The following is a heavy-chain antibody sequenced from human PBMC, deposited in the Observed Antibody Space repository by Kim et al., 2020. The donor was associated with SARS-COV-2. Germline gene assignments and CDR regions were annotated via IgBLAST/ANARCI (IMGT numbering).Heavy chain of an antibody. CDR2: ISGSGGST. Sequence: GGSLRLSCAASGFTFSSYAMSWVRQAPGKGLEWVSAISGSGGSTYYADSVKGRFTISRDNSKNTLYLQMNSLRAEDTAVYYCAKATGTWFGEPNDAFDIWGQGTMVTVSS. CDR3: AKATGTWFGEPNDAFDI. V-gene: IGHV3-23*01. D-gene: IGHD3-10*01. CDR1: GFTFSSYA. J-gene: IGHJ3*02.